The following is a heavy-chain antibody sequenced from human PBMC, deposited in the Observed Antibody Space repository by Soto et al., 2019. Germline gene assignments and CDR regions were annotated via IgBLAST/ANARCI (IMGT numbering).Heavy chain of an antibody. CDR2: IRSKANSYAT. Sequence: GGSLRLSCAASGFTFSGSAMHWVRQASGKGLEWVGRIRSKANSYATAYVASVKGRFTISRDDSKNTAYLQMNSLKTEDTAVYYCTSQGYSYGFVYWGQGTLVTVLL. V-gene: IGHV3-73*01. CDR1: GFTFSGSA. D-gene: IGHD5-18*01. J-gene: IGHJ4*02. CDR3: TSQGYSYGFVY.